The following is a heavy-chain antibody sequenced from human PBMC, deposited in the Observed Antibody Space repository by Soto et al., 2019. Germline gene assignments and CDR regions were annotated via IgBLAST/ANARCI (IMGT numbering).Heavy chain of an antibody. Sequence: SETLSLTCTVSGGSISSYYWSWIRQPPGKGLEWIGYIYYSGSTNYNPSLKSRVTISVDTSKNQFSLKLSSVTAADTAVYYCARDGSGSRLYYFDYWGQGTLVTVSS. J-gene: IGHJ4*02. V-gene: IGHV4-59*08. D-gene: IGHD3-10*01. CDR3: ARDGSGSRLYYFDY. CDR2: IYYSGST. CDR1: GGSISSYY.